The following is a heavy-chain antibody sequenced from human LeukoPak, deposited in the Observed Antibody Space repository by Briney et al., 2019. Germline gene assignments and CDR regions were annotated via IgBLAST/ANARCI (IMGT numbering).Heavy chain of an antibody. Sequence: ASVTVSCKASGYTFTSYGISWVRQAPGRGLEWMGWISAYNGNTNYAQKLQGRVTMTTDTSTSTAYMELRSLRSDDTAVYYCARELGYYYDSSGYYPDAFDIWGQGTMVTVSS. CDR2: ISAYNGNT. J-gene: IGHJ3*02. D-gene: IGHD3-22*01. V-gene: IGHV1-18*01. CDR3: ARELGYYYDSSGYYPDAFDI. CDR1: GYTFTSYG.